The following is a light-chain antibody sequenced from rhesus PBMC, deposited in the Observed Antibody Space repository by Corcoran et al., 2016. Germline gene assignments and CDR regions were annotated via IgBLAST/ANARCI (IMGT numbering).Light chain of an antibody. J-gene: IGKJ4*01. V-gene: IGKV3-42*01. CDR2: GAS. CDR3: QQDYSWPLT. Sequence: EIVMTQSPATLSLSPGERATLSCMASQSVSLSLAWYQQKPGQAPKLLIYGASSRAPGTPDRFSANGSRTEFTHTISSLEAEEVVVYYCQQDYSWPLTFGGGTKVELK. CDR1: QSVSLS.